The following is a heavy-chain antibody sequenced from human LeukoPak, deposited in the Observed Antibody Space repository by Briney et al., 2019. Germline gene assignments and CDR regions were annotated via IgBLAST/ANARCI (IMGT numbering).Heavy chain of an antibody. D-gene: IGHD2-2*01. Sequence: GGSLRLSCAASGFTVSSNYMSWVRQAPGKGLEWVSVISPVGTTYSADSVKGRFTNSRDNSKNTLYLQMNSLRAEDTAVYYCARWAHYCSDTSCSDYRGQGTLVTVSS. CDR3: ARWAHYCSDTSCSDY. CDR1: GFTVSSNY. J-gene: IGHJ4*02. CDR2: ISPVGTT. V-gene: IGHV3-66*01.